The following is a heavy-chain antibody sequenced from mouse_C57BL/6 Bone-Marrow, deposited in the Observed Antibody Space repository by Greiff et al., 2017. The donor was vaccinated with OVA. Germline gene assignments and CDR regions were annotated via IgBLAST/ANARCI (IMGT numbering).Heavy chain of an antibody. CDR2: INPNNGGT. CDR3: APTVYFDY. D-gene: IGHD1-1*01. CDR1: GYTFTDYY. J-gene: IGHJ2*01. Sequence: EVQLQQSGPELVKPGASVKISCKASGYTFTDYYMNWVKQSHGKSLEWIGDINPNNGGTSYNQKFKGKATLTVDKSSSTAYMELRSLTSEDSAVYYCAPTVYFDYWGQGTTLTVSS. V-gene: IGHV1-26*01.